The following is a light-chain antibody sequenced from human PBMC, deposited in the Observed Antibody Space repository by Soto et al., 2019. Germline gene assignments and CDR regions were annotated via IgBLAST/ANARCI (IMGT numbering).Light chain of an antibody. J-gene: IGKJ1*01. V-gene: IGKV3-11*01. CDR2: AAS. Sequence: EIVLTQSPVSLSMSPGHRDPVAWTESQSVSSYLAWYKQKPGQAPRFFIYAASTWASGIPARFSGSGSGTEFTLTISSLQPEDFAVYYCQQRNNWPRTFGQGTKVDIK. CDR1: QSVSSY. CDR3: QQRNNWPRT.